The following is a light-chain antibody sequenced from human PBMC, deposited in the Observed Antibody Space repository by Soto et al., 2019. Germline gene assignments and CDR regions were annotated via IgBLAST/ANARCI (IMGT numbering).Light chain of an antibody. CDR2: EVS. J-gene: IGLJ1*01. Sequence: QSALTQPASVSGSPGQSITISCTGTSSDVGSYTLVSWYQHHPGKAPKLMIYEVSNRPSGVSNRSSGSKSGNTASLTISGLQAEDEADYYCSSYTSSTFYVFGTGTKLTVL. CDR1: SSDVGSYTL. CDR3: SSYTSSTFYV. V-gene: IGLV2-14*02.